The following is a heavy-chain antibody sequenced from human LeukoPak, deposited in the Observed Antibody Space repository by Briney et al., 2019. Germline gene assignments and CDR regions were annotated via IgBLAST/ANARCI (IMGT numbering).Heavy chain of an antibody. CDR2: IYYSGST. D-gene: IGHD1-26*01. CDR1: GGSISSYY. CDR3: ARKRGATTLYFDY. Sequence: SETLSLTCTVSGGSISSYYWSWIRQPPGKGLEWIGYIYYSGSTYYNPSLKSRVTISVDTSKNQFSLKLSSVTAADTAVYYCARKRGATTLYFDYWGQGTLVTVSS. J-gene: IGHJ4*02. V-gene: IGHV4-59*06.